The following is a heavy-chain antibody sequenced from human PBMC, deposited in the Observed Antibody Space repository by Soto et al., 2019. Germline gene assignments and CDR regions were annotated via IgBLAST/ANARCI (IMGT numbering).Heavy chain of an antibody. D-gene: IGHD1-26*01. CDR3: ARDGGGSYQVYFQH. CDR2: IYYSGST. Sequence: SETLSLTCTVSGGSVSSGSYYWSWIRQPPGKGLEWIGYIYYSGSTNYNPSLKSRVTISVDTSKNQFSLKLSSVTAADTAVYYCARDGGGSYQVYFQHWGQGTLVTVSS. CDR1: GGSVSSGSYY. V-gene: IGHV4-61*01. J-gene: IGHJ1*01.